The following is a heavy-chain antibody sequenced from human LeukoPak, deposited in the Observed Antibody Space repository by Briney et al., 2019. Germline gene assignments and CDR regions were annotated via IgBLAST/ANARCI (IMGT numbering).Heavy chain of an antibody. CDR3: ARGHSGSYWLIDY. CDR1: GFTFRNHA. J-gene: IGHJ4*02. CDR2: ISDDGSSK. D-gene: IGHD1-26*01. V-gene: IGHV3-30-3*01. Sequence: GRSLRLSCAASGFTFRNHAIHWVRQAPGKGLEWVAVISDDGSSKYYADSVKGRFIISRDNFKNTLYLQMNSLRAEETAVYFCARGHSGSYWLIDYWGQGTLVIVSS.